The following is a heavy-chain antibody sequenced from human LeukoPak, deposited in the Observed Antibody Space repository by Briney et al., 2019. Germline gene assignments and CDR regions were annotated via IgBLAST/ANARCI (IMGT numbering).Heavy chain of an antibody. CDR1: GFTFSSYS. CDR3: ARDGFSSGYYYYMDV. D-gene: IGHD6-19*01. CDR2: ISSSSSYI. V-gene: IGHV3-21*04. Sequence: PGGSLRLSCAASGFTFSSYSMNWVRQAPGKGLEWVSSISSSSSYIYYADSVKGRFTISRDNAKNSLYLQMNSLRAEDTALYYCARDGFSSGYYYYMDVWGKGTTVTVSS. J-gene: IGHJ6*03.